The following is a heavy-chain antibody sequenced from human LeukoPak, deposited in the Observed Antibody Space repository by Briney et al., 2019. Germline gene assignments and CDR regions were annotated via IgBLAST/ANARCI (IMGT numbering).Heavy chain of an antibody. CDR3: ARDHGSSWYRWFGP. CDR1: GGSINNYH. Sequence: SETLALICTVSGGSINNYHWSWIRQPPGKGLEWIGYIYYSGSTNYNPSLKSRVTISVDTSKNQFSLKLSSVTAADTAVYYCARDHGSSWYRWFGPWGQGTLVTVSS. V-gene: IGHV4-59*01. J-gene: IGHJ5*02. D-gene: IGHD6-13*01. CDR2: IYYSGST.